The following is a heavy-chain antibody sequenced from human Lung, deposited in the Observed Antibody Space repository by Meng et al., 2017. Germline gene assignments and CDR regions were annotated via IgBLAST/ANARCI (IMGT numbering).Heavy chain of an antibody. D-gene: IGHD4-11*01. CDR3: ARGPTTMAHDFDY. CDR1: GGSFSDYY. J-gene: IGHJ4*02. Sequence: LRRWGAGLLKPSETLSLTCVVSGGSFSDYYWSWIRQPPGKGLEWIGEINHSGSTNYNPSLESRATISVDTSQNNLSLKLSSVTAADSAVYYCARGPTTMAHDFDYWGQGTLVTVSS. V-gene: IGHV4-34*01. CDR2: INHSGST.